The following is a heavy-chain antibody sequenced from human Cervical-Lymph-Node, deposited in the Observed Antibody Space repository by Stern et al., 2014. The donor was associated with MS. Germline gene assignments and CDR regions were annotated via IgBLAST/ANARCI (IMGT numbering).Heavy chain of an antibody. CDR1: GYSFSKYW. V-gene: IGHV5-51*03. D-gene: IGHD6-6*01. CDR3: ARRYSSSAGSLHGMDV. Sequence: DQLVQSGVEVKKAGESLKISCKGSGYSFSKYWIGWVRQMPGKGLDWMGIIYPGDSDTRYSPSFQGQVTISADKSVTTAYLQWSSLRASDTAIYYCARRYSSSAGSLHGMDVWGQGTTVIVS. J-gene: IGHJ6*02. CDR2: IYPGDSDT.